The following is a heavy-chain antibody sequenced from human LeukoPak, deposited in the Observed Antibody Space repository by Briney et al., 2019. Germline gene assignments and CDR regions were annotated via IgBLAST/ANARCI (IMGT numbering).Heavy chain of an antibody. D-gene: IGHD5-18*01. CDR1: GFTFSSYS. V-gene: IGHV3-21*01. CDR3: ARERDTAMVLPDY. J-gene: IGHJ4*02. Sequence: GGSLRLSCAASGFTFSSYSMNWVRQAPGKGLEWVSSISSSSSYIYYADSVKGRFTISRDNAKNSLYLQMNSLRAEDTAVYYCARERDTAMVLPDYWGQGTLVTVSS. CDR2: ISSSSSYI.